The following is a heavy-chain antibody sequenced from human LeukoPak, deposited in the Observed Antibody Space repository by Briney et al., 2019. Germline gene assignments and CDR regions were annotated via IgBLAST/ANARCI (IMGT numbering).Heavy chain of an antibody. Sequence: SETLSLTCTVSGASINSYYWSWIRQPPGKGLEWIGCIYDSGSTDYNPSLKSRVTISEDTSKNQFSLKLTSVTAADTDMYYCARTSSSWLWGQGTLVTVSS. CDR3: ARTSSSWL. D-gene: IGHD6-13*01. CDR1: GASINSYY. CDR2: IYDSGST. J-gene: IGHJ4*02. V-gene: IGHV4-59*01.